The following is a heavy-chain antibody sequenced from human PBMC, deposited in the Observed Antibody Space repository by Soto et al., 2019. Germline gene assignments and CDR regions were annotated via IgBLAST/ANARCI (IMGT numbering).Heavy chain of an antibody. J-gene: IGHJ4*02. CDR1: GFTFSSYA. CDR3: ARTQTTYYYDSSGYYPFDY. Sequence: QVQLVESGGGVVQPGRSLRLSCAASGFTFSSYAMHWVRQAPGQRLEWMGWINAGNGNTKYSQKFQGRVTITRDTSASTAYMELSSLRSEDTAVYYCARTQTTYYYDSSGYYPFDYWGQGTLVTVSS. V-gene: IGHV1-3*01. CDR2: INAGNGNT. D-gene: IGHD3-22*01.